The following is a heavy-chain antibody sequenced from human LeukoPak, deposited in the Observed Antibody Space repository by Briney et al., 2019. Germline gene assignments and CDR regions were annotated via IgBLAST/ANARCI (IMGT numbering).Heavy chain of an antibody. CDR2: ISGSGGST. CDR1: GFTFSSYA. D-gene: IGHD3-22*01. J-gene: IGHJ4*02. V-gene: IGHV3-23*01. Sequence: TGGSLRLSCAASGFTFSSYAMSWVRQAPGKGLEWVSAISGSGGSTYYADSVKGRFTISRDNSKNTLYLQMNSLRAEDTAVYYCAKDLGYWGSSGYLVYWGQGTLVTVSS. CDR3: AKDLGYWGSSGYLVY.